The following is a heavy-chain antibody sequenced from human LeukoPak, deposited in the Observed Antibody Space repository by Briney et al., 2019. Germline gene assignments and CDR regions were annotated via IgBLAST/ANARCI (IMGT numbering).Heavy chain of an antibody. V-gene: IGHV3-48*04. CDR1: GFTLSSYN. D-gene: IGHD3-16*01. J-gene: IGHJ4*02. CDR2: LSSSSNTI. Sequence: PGGSLRLSCAASGFTLSSYNMNWVRQAPGKGLEWVSYLSSSSNTIYYADSVKGRFTISRDNAKNSLYLQMNSLRAEDTAVYYCARKELTFCDYWGQGTLVTVSS. CDR3: ARKELTFCDY.